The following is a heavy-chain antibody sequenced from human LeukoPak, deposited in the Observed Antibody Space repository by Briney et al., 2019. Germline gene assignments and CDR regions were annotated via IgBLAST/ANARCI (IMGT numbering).Heavy chain of an antibody. D-gene: IGHD6-13*01. J-gene: IGHJ4*02. Sequence: SETLSLTCTVSGDSISSYFWSWIRQPPGKGLEWIGYISNSGSTNSSPSLKSRVTISVGTSTNQFSLKLSSVTAADTAVYYCARVGTGKKFDYWGQGALVTVSS. CDR3: ARVGTGKKFDY. CDR2: ISNSGST. V-gene: IGHV4-59*01. CDR1: GDSISSYF.